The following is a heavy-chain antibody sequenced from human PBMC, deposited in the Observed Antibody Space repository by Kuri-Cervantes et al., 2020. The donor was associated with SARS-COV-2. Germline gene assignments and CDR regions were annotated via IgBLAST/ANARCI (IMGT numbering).Heavy chain of an antibody. Sequence: SCAASGFTFSSYAMSWVRQAPGKGLEWVSAISGSGGSTYYADSVKGRFTISRDNSKNTRYLQMNSLRAEDTAVYYCAKRPAVVRSFDYWGQGTLVTVSS. CDR1: GFTFSSYA. J-gene: IGHJ4*02. CDR2: ISGSGGST. CDR3: AKRPAVVRSFDY. V-gene: IGHV3-23*01. D-gene: IGHD2-15*01.